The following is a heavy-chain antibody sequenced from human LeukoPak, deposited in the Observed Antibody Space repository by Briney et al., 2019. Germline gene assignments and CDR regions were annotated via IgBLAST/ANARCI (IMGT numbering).Heavy chain of an antibody. Sequence: PSETLSLTCTVSGGSLSNYYWSWIRQPPGKGLEWIGYISDSGTTNYNPSLQSRVTISVDSSQNQFSLKLSSVTAADTAVYYCARATFGGGAAAGHKEPCYYYGMDVWGQGTTVTVSS. V-gene: IGHV4-59*08. J-gene: IGHJ6*02. CDR2: ISDSGTT. CDR1: GGSLSNYY. CDR3: ARATFGGGAAAGHKEPCYYYGMDV. D-gene: IGHD6-13*01.